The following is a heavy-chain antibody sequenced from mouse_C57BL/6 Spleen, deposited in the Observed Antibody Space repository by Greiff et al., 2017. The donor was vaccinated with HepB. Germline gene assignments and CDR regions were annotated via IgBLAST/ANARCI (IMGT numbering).Heavy chain of an antibody. CDR1: GYSITSGYY. V-gene: IGHV3-6*01. D-gene: IGHD4-1*01. J-gene: IGHJ3*01. CDR3: AREGGTATY. CDR2: ISYDGSN. Sequence: EVKLQESGPGLVKPSQSLSLTCSVTGYSITSGYYWNWIRQFPGNKLEWMGYISYDGSNNYNPSLKNRISITRDTSKNQFFLKLNSVTTEDTATYYCAREGGTATYWGQGTLVTVSA.